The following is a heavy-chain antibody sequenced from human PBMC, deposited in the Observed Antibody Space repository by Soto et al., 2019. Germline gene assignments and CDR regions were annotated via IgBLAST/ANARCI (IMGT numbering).Heavy chain of an antibody. CDR3: ARGKGRNGGLDY. CDR2: ISSSSSYI. V-gene: IGHV3-21*01. D-gene: IGHD2-8*01. CDR1: GFTFSSYS. J-gene: IGHJ4*02. Sequence: PGGSLRLSCAASGFTFSSYSMNWVRQAPGKGLEWVSSISSSSSYIYYADSVKGRFTISRDNAKNSLYLQMNSLRAEDTAVYYCARGKGRNGGLDYWGQGTLVTVSS.